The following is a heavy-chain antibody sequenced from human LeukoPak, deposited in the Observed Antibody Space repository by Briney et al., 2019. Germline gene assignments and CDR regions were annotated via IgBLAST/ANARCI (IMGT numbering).Heavy chain of an antibody. CDR3: ARDLGATAYFDY. Sequence: GRSLRLSCAASGFTFSSYAMHWVRQAPGKGLEWVAVISYDGSNKYYADSVKGRFTISRDNSKNTLYLQMNSLRAEDTAVYYCARDLGATAYFDYWGQGTLVTVSS. CDR1: GFTFSSYA. CDR2: ISYDGSNK. D-gene: IGHD1-26*01. V-gene: IGHV3-30-3*01. J-gene: IGHJ4*02.